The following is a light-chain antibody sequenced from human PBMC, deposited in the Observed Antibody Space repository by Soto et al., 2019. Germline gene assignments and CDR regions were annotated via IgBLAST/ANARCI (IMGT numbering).Light chain of an antibody. J-gene: IGKJ1*01. Sequence: DIQMTQSPSTLSASVGDRVTITCRASQSISSWLAWYQQKPGKAPKVLIYDASSLESGVPSRFSGSVSGTEFTLTISSLQFFYVATYYCQQYNLRWPLCQGPRSDIK. CDR3: QQYNLRWP. V-gene: IGKV1-5*01. CDR2: DAS. CDR1: QSISSW.